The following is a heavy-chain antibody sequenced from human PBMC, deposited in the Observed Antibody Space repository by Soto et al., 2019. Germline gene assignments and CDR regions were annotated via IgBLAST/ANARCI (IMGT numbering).Heavy chain of an antibody. J-gene: IGHJ4*02. D-gene: IGHD4-17*01. Sequence: QVQLQESGPGLVKPSQTLSLTCTVSGGSISSAGFYWSWIRQHPGKGLEWIGYIYSSGSTYYNPSLKSQVTISVDTSNHQFSLKLSSVTAADTAVYYCARTEGGVTTDYWGQGTLVTVSS. CDR3: ARTEGGVTTDY. V-gene: IGHV4-31*01. CDR1: GGSISSAGFY. CDR2: IYSSGST.